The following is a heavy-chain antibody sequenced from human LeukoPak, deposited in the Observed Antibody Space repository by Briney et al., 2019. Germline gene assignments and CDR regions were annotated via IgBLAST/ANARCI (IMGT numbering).Heavy chain of an antibody. V-gene: IGHV1-18*01. CDR3: ARSGFSVVPIANYHYGMDV. CDR1: GYSFISYG. D-gene: IGHD2-2*01. J-gene: IGHJ6*02. CDR2: ISGNSGNT. Sequence: GASVKVSCKCSGYSFISYGINWVRQAPGQGLEWMGWISGNSGNTNYAEKVQDRVTMTTDTSTETVFMELRSLRYDDTAVYYCARSGFSVVPIANYHYGMDVWGQGTTVTVSS.